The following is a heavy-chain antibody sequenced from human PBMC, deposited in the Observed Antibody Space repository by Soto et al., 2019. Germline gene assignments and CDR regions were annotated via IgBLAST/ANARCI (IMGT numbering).Heavy chain of an antibody. Sequence: ASVKVSCKASGYTFTSYAMHWVRQAPGQRLEWMGWINAGNGNTKYSQKFQGRVTITRDTSASTAYMELSSLRSEDTAVYYCARSGALSGSYQGWGAPPHGYWGQGTLVTVSS. CDR1: GYTFTSYA. D-gene: IGHD1-26*01. CDR3: ARSGALSGSYQGWGAPPHGY. CDR2: INAGNGNT. J-gene: IGHJ4*02. V-gene: IGHV1-3*01.